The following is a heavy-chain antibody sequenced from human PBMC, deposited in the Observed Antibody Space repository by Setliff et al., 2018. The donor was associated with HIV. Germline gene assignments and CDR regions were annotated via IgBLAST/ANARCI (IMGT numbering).Heavy chain of an antibody. Sequence: ASVKVSCKASVYTFTTYGVNWVRQAPGQGLEWMGWINSYNGNTKFAQKFQGRVTMTTDISTTTAFMELRSLKADDTGIYYCSRSGVPPYYYYGMDVWGQGTTVTFSS. V-gene: IGHV1-18*04. CDR3: SRSGVPPYYYYGMDV. CDR2: INSYNGNT. J-gene: IGHJ6*02. CDR1: VYTFTTYG. D-gene: IGHD3-10*01.